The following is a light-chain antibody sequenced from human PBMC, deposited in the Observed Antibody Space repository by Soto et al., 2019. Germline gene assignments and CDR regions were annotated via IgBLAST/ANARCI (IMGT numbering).Light chain of an antibody. CDR3: QKYNDWLF. CDR2: DAS. Sequence: EIVMTQSPATLSVSPGERATLSCRASQSVSSNLAWYHQKPGQPPRLLIYDASTRATGLPARFSGSGSGTEFTLTFSDLQSEHFGVDYGQKYNDWLFFGGGTKVE. CDR1: QSVSSN. V-gene: IGKV3-15*01. J-gene: IGKJ4*01.